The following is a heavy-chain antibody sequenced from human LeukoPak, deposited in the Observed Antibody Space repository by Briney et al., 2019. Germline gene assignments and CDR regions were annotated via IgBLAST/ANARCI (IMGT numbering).Heavy chain of an antibody. J-gene: IGHJ4*02. CDR3: AKGVVVAPDVTPFDY. Sequence: GGTLRLSCAASGFTFNNYAMSWVRQAPGKGLEWVSGISGRGASKYYADSVKGRFTISRDNSKNTLYLQMNSLRAEDTAVYYCAKGVVVAPDVTPFDYWGQGTLVTVSS. V-gene: IGHV3-23*01. CDR1: GFTFNNYA. D-gene: IGHD2-2*01. CDR2: ISGRGASK.